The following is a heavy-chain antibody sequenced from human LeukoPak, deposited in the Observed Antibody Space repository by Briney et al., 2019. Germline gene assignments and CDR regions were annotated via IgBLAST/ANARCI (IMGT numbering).Heavy chain of an antibody. CDR3: ARGGAGYCSGGSCQTFDY. V-gene: IGHV4-59*12. D-gene: IGHD2-15*01. CDR1: GGSISSYY. Sequence: PSETLSLTCTVSGGSISSYYWSWIRQPPGKGLEWIGYIYHSGSTNYNPSLKSRVTISVDTSKNQFSLKLSSVTAADTAVYYCARGGAGYCSGGSCQTFDYWGQGTLVTVSS. CDR2: IYHSGST. J-gene: IGHJ4*02.